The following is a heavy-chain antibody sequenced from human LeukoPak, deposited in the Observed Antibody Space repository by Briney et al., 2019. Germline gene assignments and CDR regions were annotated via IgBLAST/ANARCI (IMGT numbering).Heavy chain of an antibody. Sequence: GGSLRLSCAASGFSFSSYWMTWVRQAPRKGLEWVANIKQDGSEKYYVDSVKGRFTISRDNAKNSLYLQMNSLRAEDTAVYYCARDLLYYDILTGYYPRLDYWGQGTLVTVSS. V-gene: IGHV3-7*01. CDR2: IKQDGSEK. CDR3: ARDLLYYDILTGYYPRLDY. J-gene: IGHJ4*02. CDR1: GFSFSSYW. D-gene: IGHD3-9*01.